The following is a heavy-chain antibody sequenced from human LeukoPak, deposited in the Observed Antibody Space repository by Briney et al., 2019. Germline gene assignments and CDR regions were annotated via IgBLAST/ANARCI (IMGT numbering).Heavy chain of an antibody. CDR1: GYSFTNYG. CDR2: ISAYSGNA. CDR3: ARVGDGYNHGFDY. D-gene: IGHD5-24*01. Sequence: GASVKVSCKASGYSFTNYGISWVRQAPGPGLEWVGWISAYSGNANYAHKFLGRLTMTADTSTSTAYMELRSLTSADTAVYYCARVGDGYNHGFDYWGQGSLVTVSS. J-gene: IGHJ4*02. V-gene: IGHV1-18*01.